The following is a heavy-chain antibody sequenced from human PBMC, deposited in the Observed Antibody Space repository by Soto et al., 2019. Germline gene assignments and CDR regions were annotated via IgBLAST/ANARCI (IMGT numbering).Heavy chain of an antibody. CDR2: IIPIFGTA. J-gene: IGHJ3*02. CDR3: ARSPPVVVMKLVNDAFAI. CDR1: GGTFSSYA. D-gene: IGHD2-15*01. Sequence: QVQLVQSGAEVKKPGSSVKVSCKASGGTFSSYAISWVRQAPGQGLEWMGGIIPIFGTANYAQKFQGRVTITADESTSTAYMELSSLRSEDTAVYYCARSPPVVVMKLVNDAFAIWGQGTMVTVSS. V-gene: IGHV1-69*01.